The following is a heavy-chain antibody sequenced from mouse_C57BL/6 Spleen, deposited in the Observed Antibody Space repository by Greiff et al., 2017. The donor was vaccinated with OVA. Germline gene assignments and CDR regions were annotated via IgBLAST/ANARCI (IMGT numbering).Heavy chain of an antibody. CDR2: ISSGGSYT. CDR1: GFTFSSYG. V-gene: IGHV5-6*01. CDR3: ASHDGYSSMDY. D-gene: IGHD2-3*01. Sequence: EVKLQESGGDLVKPGGSLKLSCAASGFTFSSYGMSWVRQTPDKRLEWVATISSGGSYTYYPDSVKGRFTISRDNAKNTLYLQMSSLKSEDTAMYYCASHDGYSSMDYWGQGTSVTVSS. J-gene: IGHJ4*01.